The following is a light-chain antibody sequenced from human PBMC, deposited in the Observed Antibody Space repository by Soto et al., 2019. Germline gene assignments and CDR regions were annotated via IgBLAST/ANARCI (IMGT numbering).Light chain of an antibody. J-gene: IGLJ1*01. CDR2: GVT. Sequence: QSALTQPASVSGSPGQSITISCTGTSDNYVSWYQQHPGKVPKLMIYGVTNRPSGVSDRFSGSKSGNTASPTISGLQTEDEADYYCSSYTNSRTLLFGAGTKVTVL. CDR3: SSYTNSRTLL. V-gene: IGLV2-14*01. CDR1: SDNY.